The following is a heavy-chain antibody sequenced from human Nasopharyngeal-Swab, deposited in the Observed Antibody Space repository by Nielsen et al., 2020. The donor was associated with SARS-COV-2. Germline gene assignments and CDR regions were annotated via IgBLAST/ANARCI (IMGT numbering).Heavy chain of an antibody. J-gene: IGHJ6*03. CDR3: AGGAGYYYYYMDV. V-gene: IGHV4-39*01. CDR2: IYYSGST. Sequence: WIRQPPGKGLEWIGSIYYSGSTYYNPSLKRRVTISVDTPKNQFSLKLSSVTAADTAVYYCAGGAGYYYYYMDVWGKGTTVTVSS. D-gene: IGHD1-26*01.